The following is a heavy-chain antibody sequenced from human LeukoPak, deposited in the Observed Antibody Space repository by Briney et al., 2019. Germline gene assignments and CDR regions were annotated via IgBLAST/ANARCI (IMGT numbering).Heavy chain of an antibody. CDR1: GGTFSSYA. CDR2: IIPIFGTA. V-gene: IGHV1-69*13. Sequence: GASVKVSCKASGGTFSSYAISWVRQAPGQGLEWMGGIIPIFGTANYAQKFQGRVTITADESTSTAYMELSSLRSEDTAVYYCARVGWQGYPDYYYGMDVWGKGTTVTVSS. D-gene: IGHD3-16*02. J-gene: IGHJ6*04. CDR3: ARVGWQGYPDYYYGMDV.